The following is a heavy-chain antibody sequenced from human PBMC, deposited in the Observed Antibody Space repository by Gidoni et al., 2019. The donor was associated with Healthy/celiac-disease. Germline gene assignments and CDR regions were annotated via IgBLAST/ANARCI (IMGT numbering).Heavy chain of an antibody. V-gene: IGHV4-34*01. J-gene: IGHJ4*02. CDR2: INHSGST. Sequence: QVQLQHWGAGLLKPSETLSLTCAGYGGSFSGYYWSWIRQPPGKGMEWIGEINHSGSTNYNPSLKSRVTISVDTSKNQFSLKLSSVTAADTAVYYCARESVAGRGDYWGRGTLVTVSS. CDR3: ARESVAGRGDY. D-gene: IGHD6-19*01. CDR1: GGSFSGYY.